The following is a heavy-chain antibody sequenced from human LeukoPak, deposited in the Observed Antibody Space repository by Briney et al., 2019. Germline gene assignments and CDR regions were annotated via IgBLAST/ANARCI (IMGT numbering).Heavy chain of an antibody. CDR2: LYSDDTT. CDR1: GFIFNSNY. J-gene: IGHJ4*02. Sequence: GGSLRLSCAASGFIFNSNYMNWVRQAPGKGLEWVSVLYSDDTTYYADSVKGRFTISRDNSKNTLYLQMNNLRAEDTAVYYCARGGGYCAIDYWGQGTLVTVSS. D-gene: IGHD3-16*01. V-gene: IGHV3-53*01. CDR3: ARGGGYCAIDY.